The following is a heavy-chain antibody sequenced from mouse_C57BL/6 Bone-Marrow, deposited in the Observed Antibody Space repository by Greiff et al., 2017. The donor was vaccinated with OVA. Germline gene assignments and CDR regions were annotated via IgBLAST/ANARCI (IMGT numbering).Heavy chain of an antibody. V-gene: IGHV1-15*01. CDR3: TRVYSNCHAMYY. Sequence: QVQLQQSGAELVRPGASVTLSCKASGYTFTDYEMPWVKQTPVHGLEWIGDIDPDTGGTAYNQKFKGKATLTADKSSSTVYLQLRSLTSEDSAVYSGTRVYSNCHAMYYWVQGTAVTVSS. D-gene: IGHD2-5*01. J-gene: IGHJ4*01. CDR1: GYTFTDYE. CDR2: IDPDTGGT.